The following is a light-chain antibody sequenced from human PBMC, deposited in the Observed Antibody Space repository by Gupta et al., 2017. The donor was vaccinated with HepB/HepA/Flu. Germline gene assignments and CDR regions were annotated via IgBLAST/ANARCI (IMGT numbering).Light chain of an antibody. CDR2: RAF. CDR3: QQTYGTPYT. J-gene: IGKJ2*01. V-gene: IGKV1-39*01. CDR1: QGISSS. Sequence: DIQMTQSPSSLSVSVGDRVTITCRASQGISSSLSWYQQKPGTAPKLLIYRAFSLQSGVPSRFSGSGSGTDFTLTITSLQPEDSATYFCQQTYGTPYTFGQGSQMEIK.